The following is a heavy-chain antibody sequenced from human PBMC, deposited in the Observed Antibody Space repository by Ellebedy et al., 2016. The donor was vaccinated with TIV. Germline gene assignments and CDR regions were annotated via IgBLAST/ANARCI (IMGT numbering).Heavy chain of an antibody. CDR3: ARDESVDTVLVTNY. Sequence: SETLSLTCTISGGSIGTGNYYWGWIRQPPGKGLEWIGSVFHSGSTYYNPSLKSRVTISLDTSKNQFSLRLTSVTAADTAVYYCARDESVDTVLVTNYWGQGTLVTVSS. J-gene: IGHJ4*02. V-gene: IGHV4-39*07. CDR1: GGSIGTGNYY. D-gene: IGHD5-18*01. CDR2: VFHSGST.